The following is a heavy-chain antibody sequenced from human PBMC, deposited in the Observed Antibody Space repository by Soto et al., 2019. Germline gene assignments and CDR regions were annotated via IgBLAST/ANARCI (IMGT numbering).Heavy chain of an antibody. V-gene: IGHV3-23*01. CDR1: VFTFTDYP. J-gene: IGHJ4*02. D-gene: IGHD6-13*01. Sequence: GGYPRLSCGGSVFTFTDYPLSWVRQAPGKRLEWVATISGIGGSTYLADSVKGRLSISRDNSKNTVSLLMNSLRAEDTAVYFCARGSSGYISSWYYFDYWGRGTLVTVSS. CDR3: ARGSSGYISSWYYFDY. CDR2: ISGIGGST.